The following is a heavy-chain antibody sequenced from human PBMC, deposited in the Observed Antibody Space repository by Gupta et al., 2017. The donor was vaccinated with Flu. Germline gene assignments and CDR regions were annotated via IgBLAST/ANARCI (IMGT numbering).Heavy chain of an antibody. CDR3: ARDISPKSDYYDSSGEAFDI. V-gene: IGHV1-2*02. CDR2: INPNSGGT. CDR1: GYTFTGYY. Sequence: QVQLVQSGAEVKKPGASVKVSCKASGYTFTGYYMHWVRQAPGQGLEWMGWINPNSGGTNYAQKFQGRVTMTRDTSISTAYMELSRLRSDDTAVYYCARDISPKSDYYDSSGEAFDIWGQGTMVTVYS. J-gene: IGHJ3*02. D-gene: IGHD3-22*01.